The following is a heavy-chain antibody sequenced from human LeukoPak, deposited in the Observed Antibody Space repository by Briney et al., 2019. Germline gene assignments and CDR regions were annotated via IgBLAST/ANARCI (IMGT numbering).Heavy chain of an antibody. J-gene: IGHJ5*02. Sequence: SQTLSLTCTVSGGSISSGGYYWSWIRQHPGKGLEWIGYIYYSGSTYYNPSLESRVTISVDTSKNQFSLKLSSVTAADTAVYYCARGIVNWFDPWGQGTLVTVSS. D-gene: IGHD2-15*01. V-gene: IGHV4-31*03. CDR1: GGSISSGGYY. CDR2: IYYSGST. CDR3: ARGIVNWFDP.